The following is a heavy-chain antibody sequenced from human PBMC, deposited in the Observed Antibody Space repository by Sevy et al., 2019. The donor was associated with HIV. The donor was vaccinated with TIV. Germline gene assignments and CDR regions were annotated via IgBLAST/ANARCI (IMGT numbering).Heavy chain of an antibody. Sequence: SETLSLTCTVSGYSISSGYYWGWIRQPPGKGLEWIGSIYHSGSTYYNPSLKSRVTISVDTSKNQFSLKLSSVTAADTAVYYCAGDLLRMGLYNYYYGMDVWGQGTTVTVSS. CDR3: AGDLLRMGLYNYYYGMDV. CDR2: IYHSGST. V-gene: IGHV4-38-2*02. CDR1: GYSISSGYY. J-gene: IGHJ6*02. D-gene: IGHD2-15*01.